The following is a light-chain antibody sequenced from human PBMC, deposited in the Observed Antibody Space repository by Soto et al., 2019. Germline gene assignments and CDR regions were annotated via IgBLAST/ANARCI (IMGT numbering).Light chain of an antibody. Sequence: QSALTQPASVSGSPGQSITISCTGTSSDVGSYNLVSWYQQHPGRAPKLLIYEVNKRPSGVSNDFSGSKSANTASLTISGLRAEDEADYYCCSYAGGRTYVFGRGTKVTVL. J-gene: IGLJ1*01. CDR2: EVN. CDR3: CSYAGGRTYV. CDR1: SSDVGSYNL. V-gene: IGLV2-23*02.